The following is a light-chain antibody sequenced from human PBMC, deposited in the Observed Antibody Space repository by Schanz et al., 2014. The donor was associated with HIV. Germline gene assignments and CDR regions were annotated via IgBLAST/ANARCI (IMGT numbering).Light chain of an antibody. J-gene: IGKJ3*01. CDR3: QQHYSSPFT. CDR2: WAS. CDR1: QSVLYSSNNKNY. V-gene: IGKV4-1*01. Sequence: DIVMTQSPHSLAVSLGERATINCKSSQSVLYSSNNKNYLSWYQQKPGQPPKLLIYWASTRESGVPDRFSGSGSGTDFTLTISSLQPDDVAVYYCQQHYSSPFTFGPGTKVDIK.